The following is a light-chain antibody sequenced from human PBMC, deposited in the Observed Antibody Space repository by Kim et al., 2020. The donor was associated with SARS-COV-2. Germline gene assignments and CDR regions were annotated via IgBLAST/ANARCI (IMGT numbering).Light chain of an antibody. CDR1: QSVSSSY. CDR3: QQYGWSPTT. J-gene: IGKJ5*01. CDR2: GAS. V-gene: IGKV3-20*01. Sequence: EVLLTQSPGTLSLSPGERAILSCRASQSVSSSYLAWYQHKPGQSPRLLIHGASSRATGVPDRFRGGGSGTDFTLTITRLEPEDFAVYYCQQYGWSPTTFGQGTRLEIK.